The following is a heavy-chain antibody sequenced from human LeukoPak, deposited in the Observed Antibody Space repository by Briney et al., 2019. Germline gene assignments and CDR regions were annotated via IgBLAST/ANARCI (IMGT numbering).Heavy chain of an antibody. CDR3: AIYKAARPYYYYGMDV. Sequence: ASVKVSCKASGYTFTSYGISWVRQAPGQGLEWMGWISAYNGNTNYAQELQGRATMTTDTSTSTAYMELRSLRSDDTAVYYCAIYKAARPYYYYGMDVWGQGTTVTVSS. CDR2: ISAYNGNT. J-gene: IGHJ6*02. CDR1: GYTFTSYG. D-gene: IGHD6-6*01. V-gene: IGHV1-18*01.